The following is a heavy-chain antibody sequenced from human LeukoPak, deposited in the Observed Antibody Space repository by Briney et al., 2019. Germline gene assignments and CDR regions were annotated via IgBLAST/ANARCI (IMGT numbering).Heavy chain of an antibody. CDR1: GYTLTELS. CDR2: FDPEDGET. CDR3: ATDRWYYDSSSQNLKNWFDP. V-gene: IGHV1-24*01. J-gene: IGHJ5*02. Sequence: GASVKVSCKVSGYTLTELSIHWVRQAPGKGLEWMGGFDPEDGETIYAQKFQGRVTMTEDTSTDTAYMELSSLRSEDTAVYYCATDRWYYDSSSQNLKNWFDPWGQGTLVTVSS. D-gene: IGHD3-22*01.